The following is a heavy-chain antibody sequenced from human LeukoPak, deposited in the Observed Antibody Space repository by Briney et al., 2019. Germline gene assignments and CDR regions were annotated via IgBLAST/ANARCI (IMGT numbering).Heavy chain of an antibody. D-gene: IGHD4-17*01. V-gene: IGHV4-61*02. CDR1: GGSINSGNYY. J-gene: IGHJ4*02. CDR2: ISTSGST. Sequence: SETLSLTCTVSGGSINSGNYYWSWIRQPAGKGLEWIGRISTSGSTNYNPSLKSRVTMSVDTSKNQFSLKLSSVTAADTAVYYCARANGDYGDYAIDYWGQGTLVTVSS. CDR3: ARANGDYGDYAIDY.